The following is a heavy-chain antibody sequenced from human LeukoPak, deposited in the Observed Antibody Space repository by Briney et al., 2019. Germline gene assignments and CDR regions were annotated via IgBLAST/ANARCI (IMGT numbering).Heavy chain of an antibody. J-gene: IGHJ4*02. CDR1: GYTFTNYY. CDR3: ARPQLLGQHLADFDY. V-gene: IGHV1-46*01. CDR2: INPNGGGT. D-gene: IGHD6-13*01. Sequence: ASVKVSCKASGYTFTNYYMHWVRQAPGQGLEWMGIINPNGGGTSYAQKFQGRVTMTRNTSTSTVYMEVSSLRSEDTAVYYCARPQLLGQHLADFDYWGQGTLVTVSS.